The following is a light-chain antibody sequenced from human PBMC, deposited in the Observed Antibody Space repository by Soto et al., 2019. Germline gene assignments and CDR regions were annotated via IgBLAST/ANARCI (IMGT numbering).Light chain of an antibody. CDR2: TAS. Sequence: DIQLTQSPSSLSASVGDRVTITCRASQGISSYLAWYQQKPGKAPNLLIYTASTLQSGVPSRFSGSGSGTEFTLTIRSLQPEDVATYYCQQLNGYPLTFGGGTKVEIK. CDR1: QGISSY. V-gene: IGKV1-9*01. J-gene: IGKJ4*01. CDR3: QQLNGYPLT.